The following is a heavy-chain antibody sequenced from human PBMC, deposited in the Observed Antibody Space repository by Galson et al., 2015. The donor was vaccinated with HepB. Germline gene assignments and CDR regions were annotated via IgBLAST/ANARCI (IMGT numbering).Heavy chain of an antibody. CDR1: GFSFRSSW. CDR3: AREVPAAISVYYYDY. J-gene: IGHJ4*02. V-gene: IGHV3-74*01. Sequence: SLRLSCAASGFSFRSSWMHWVRQAPGKGLVWVSRINGDGTNTAHADSVKGRFTISRDNAKNTLYLQMDSLRAEDTAVYFCAREVPAAISVYYYDYWGQGTLVTVSS. D-gene: IGHD2-2*02. CDR2: INGDGTNT.